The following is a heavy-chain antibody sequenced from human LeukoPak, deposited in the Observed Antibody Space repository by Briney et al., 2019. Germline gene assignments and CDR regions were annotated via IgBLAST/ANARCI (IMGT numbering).Heavy chain of an antibody. CDR1: GGSMNHYY. V-gene: IGHV4-4*08. D-gene: IGHD1-26*01. CDR3: ARVRELLDQYYFDY. J-gene: IGHJ4*02. CDR2: IYSSGSI. Sequence: SETLSLTCTVSGGSMNHYYWSWIRQSPEKGLEWIGRIYSSGSINYNSSLKSRITISVDTSKNQFSLKLSSVTAADTAVYYCARVRELLDQYYFDYWGQGTLVTVSS.